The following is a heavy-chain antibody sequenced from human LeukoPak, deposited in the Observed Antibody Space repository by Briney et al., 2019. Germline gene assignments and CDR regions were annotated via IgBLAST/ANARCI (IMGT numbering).Heavy chain of an antibody. CDR2: ISYDGSNT. V-gene: IGHV3-30*03. CDR3: ARMIAAAGTLDY. CDR1: GFTFSSYG. D-gene: IGHD6-13*01. Sequence: GGSLRLSCAVSGFTFSSYGMHWVRQAPGKGLEWVAVISYDGSNTYYADSVKGRFTISRDKSKNTLYLQMNSLRAEDTAVYYCARMIAAAGTLDYWGQGTLVTVSS. J-gene: IGHJ4*02.